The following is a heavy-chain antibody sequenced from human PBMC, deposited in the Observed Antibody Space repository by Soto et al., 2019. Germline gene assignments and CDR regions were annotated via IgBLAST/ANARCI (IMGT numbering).Heavy chain of an antibody. CDR2: IKQAGSEK. D-gene: IGHD6-25*01. Sequence: EVQLLESGGGLVQPGGSLRLSCAASGFTFSAYWMSWVRQAPGKGLEWVANIKQAGSEKYYVDSVNGRFIISRDDAKNSLFLQVNSLRVEDTAVYYCAREKRANGYFDYWGQGTLVTVSS. V-gene: IGHV3-7*01. CDR1: GFTFSAYW. J-gene: IGHJ4*02. CDR3: AREKRANGYFDY.